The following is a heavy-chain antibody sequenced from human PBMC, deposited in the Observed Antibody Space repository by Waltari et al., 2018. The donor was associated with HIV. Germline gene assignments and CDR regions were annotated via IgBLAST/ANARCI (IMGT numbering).Heavy chain of an antibody. CDR1: GFTFSSSV. V-gene: IGHV3-48*03. D-gene: IGHD5-18*01. J-gene: IGHJ2*01. CDR2: ISSSGSSI. CDR3: AKVREKQLWLRNWDFDL. Sequence: EVKLVESGVGLVQPGGSVRLSCAATGFTFSSSVMNWFRQAPGKGLEWISYISSSGSSIYYADSVKGRFTISRDNGKKSLYLQMNILRAEDTAVYYCAKVREKQLWLRNWDFDLWGRGTLVTVSS.